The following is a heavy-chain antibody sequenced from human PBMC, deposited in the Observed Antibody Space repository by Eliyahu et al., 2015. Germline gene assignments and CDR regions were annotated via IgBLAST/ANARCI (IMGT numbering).Heavy chain of an antibody. D-gene: IGHD2-15*01. Sequence: QVQLVESGGGVVQPGRSLXLXXSASGFPFXXYGLHWVRQAPGKGLEWVAVISYDGSNKYYADSVKGRFTISRDNSKNTLYLQMNSLRAEDTAVYYCAKDFLDIVVVVAATPIDYWGQGTLVTVSS. J-gene: IGHJ4*02. CDR1: GFPFXXYG. V-gene: IGHV3-30*18. CDR2: ISYDGSNK. CDR3: AKDFLDIVVVVAATPIDY.